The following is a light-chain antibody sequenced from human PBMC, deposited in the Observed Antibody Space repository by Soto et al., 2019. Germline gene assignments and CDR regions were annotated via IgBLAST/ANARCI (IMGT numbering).Light chain of an antibody. CDR3: QQYASSPVT. CDR2: GAS. Sequence: EIVLTQSPGTLSLSPGERATLSCRASQSVSSSYLAWYQQKPGQAPRLLIYGASSRATGIPDRFSGSGSGTDFTLTISRLEPEDFALYYCQQYASSPVTFGQGTKVEIK. V-gene: IGKV3-20*01. CDR1: QSVSSSY. J-gene: IGKJ1*01.